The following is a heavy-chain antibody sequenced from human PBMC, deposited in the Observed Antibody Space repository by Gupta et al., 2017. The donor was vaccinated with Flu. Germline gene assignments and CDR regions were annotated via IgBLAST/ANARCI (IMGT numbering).Heavy chain of an antibody. Sequence: EVQLVESGGGLVQPGGSLRLSCAASGFTFSSYSMNWVRQAPGKGLEWVSYISSSSSTIYYADSVKGRFTISRDNAKNSLYLQMNSLRDEDTAVYYCAREVEMATIWYYYGMDVWGQGTTVTVSS. D-gene: IGHD5-12*01. J-gene: IGHJ6*02. CDR1: GFTFSSYS. V-gene: IGHV3-48*02. CDR3: AREVEMATIWYYYGMDV. CDR2: ISSSSSTI.